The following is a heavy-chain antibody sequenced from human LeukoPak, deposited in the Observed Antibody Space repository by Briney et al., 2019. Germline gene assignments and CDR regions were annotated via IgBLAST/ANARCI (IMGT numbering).Heavy chain of an antibody. CDR1: GGTFSSYA. CDR2: IIPILGIA. V-gene: IGHV1-69*04. D-gene: IGHD6-19*01. J-gene: IGHJ4*02. CDR3: AREHKGSGSIDY. Sequence: SVKVSCKASGGTFSSYAISWVRQAPGQGLEWMGRIIPILGIANYAQKFQGRVTITADKSTSTAYMELSSLRSEDTAVYYCAREHKGSGSIDYWGQGTLVTVSS.